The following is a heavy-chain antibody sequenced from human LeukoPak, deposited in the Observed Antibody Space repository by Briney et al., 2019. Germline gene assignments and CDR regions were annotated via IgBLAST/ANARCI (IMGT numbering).Heavy chain of an antibody. Sequence: SETLSLTCTVSGGSISSHYWSWIRQPPGKGLEWIGYIYYSGSTNYNPSLKSRVTISVDTSKNQFSLKLSSVTAADTAVYYCARDPERRAYYDFWSGNRRGFDPWGQGTLVTVSS. D-gene: IGHD3-3*01. J-gene: IGHJ5*02. CDR2: IYYSGST. V-gene: IGHV4-59*11. CDR3: ARDPERRAYYDFWSGNRRGFDP. CDR1: GGSISSHY.